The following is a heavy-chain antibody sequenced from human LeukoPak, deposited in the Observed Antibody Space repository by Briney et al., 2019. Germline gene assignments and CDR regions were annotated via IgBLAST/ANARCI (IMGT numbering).Heavy chain of an antibody. D-gene: IGHD3-10*01. CDR1: GFTFSSFG. J-gene: IGHJ5*02. CDR2: IRYDGSHK. V-gene: IGHV3-30*02. Sequence: TGGSLRLSCAASGFTFSSFGMHWVRQAPGKGLEWVTFIRYDGSHKYYADSVKGRFTISRDNSNNTLYMQMDSLRIEDTAVYYCAKAGGTYYPDHFDPWGQGTLVTVSS. CDR3: AKAGGTYYPDHFDP.